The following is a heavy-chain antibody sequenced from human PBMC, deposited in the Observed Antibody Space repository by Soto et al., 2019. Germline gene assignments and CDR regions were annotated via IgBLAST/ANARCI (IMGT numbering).Heavy chain of an antibody. J-gene: IGHJ4*02. V-gene: IGHV3-21*01. CDR1: GFTFSSYS. Sequence: ESGGGLVKPGGSLRLSCAASGFTFSSYSMNWVRQAPGKGLEWVSSISSSSSYIYYADSVKGRFTISRDNAKNSLYLQMNSLRAEDTAVYYCARVGAIWGSYLWDYWGQGTLVTVSS. CDR3: ARVGAIWGSYLWDY. CDR2: ISSSSSYI. D-gene: IGHD3-16*02.